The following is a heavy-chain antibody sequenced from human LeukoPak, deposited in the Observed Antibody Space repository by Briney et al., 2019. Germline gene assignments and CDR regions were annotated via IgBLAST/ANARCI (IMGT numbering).Heavy chain of an antibody. V-gene: IGHV4-38-2*02. CDR2: IYHSGST. D-gene: IGHD1-26*01. J-gene: IGHJ4*02. Sequence: PSETLSLTCTVSGHSISSGYHWGWIRQPPGKGLEWIGSIYHSGSTYYNPSLKSRVTISVDTSKNLFSLKLSSLTAADTAVYYCAREKTSGSYWVDCWGQGTLVTVSS. CDR3: AREKTSGSYWVDC. CDR1: GHSISSGYH.